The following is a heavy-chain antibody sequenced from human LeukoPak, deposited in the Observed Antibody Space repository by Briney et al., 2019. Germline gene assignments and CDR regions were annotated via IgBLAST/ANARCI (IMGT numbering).Heavy chain of an antibody. Sequence: GASVKVSCKASGGTFSSYAISWVRQAPGQGLEWMGRIIPIFGTANYAQKFQGRVTITTDESTSTAYMGLSSLRSEDTAVYYCASGEPNWNYVLMDVWGKGTTVTVSS. CDR3: ASGEPNWNYVLMDV. D-gene: IGHD1-7*01. CDR2: IIPIFGTA. CDR1: GGTFSSYA. J-gene: IGHJ6*03. V-gene: IGHV1-69*05.